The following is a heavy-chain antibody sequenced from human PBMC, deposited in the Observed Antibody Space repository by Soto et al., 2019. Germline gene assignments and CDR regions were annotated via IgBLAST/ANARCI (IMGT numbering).Heavy chain of an antibody. CDR2: IYYSGST. CDR1: GGSVSSGDYY. V-gene: IGHV4-61*08. J-gene: IGHJ5*02. D-gene: IGHD5-18*01. CDR3: ARIPVDTYMINWFDP. Sequence: SETLSLTCTVAGGSVSSGDYYWSWIRQPPGKGLEWIGYIYYSGSTNYNPSLKSRVSISLDTSKNQFSLRLTSVTAADTAVYYCARIPVDTYMINWFDPWGQGTLVTVSS.